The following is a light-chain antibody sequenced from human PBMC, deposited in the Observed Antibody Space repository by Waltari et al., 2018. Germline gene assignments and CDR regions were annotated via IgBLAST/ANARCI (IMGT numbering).Light chain of an antibody. CDR2: DVS. CDR3: CSYAGSSHWV. J-gene: IGLJ3*02. CDR1: SSDVGGYNY. V-gene: IGLV2-11*01. Sequence: QSALTQPRSVSGSPGQSVTISCTGTSSDVGGYNYVSWYQQHPGKAPKLMIYDVSKRPSGVPDRFSGSKSGNTASLTISGLQAEDEAEYYCCSYAGSSHWVFGGGTKLTVL.